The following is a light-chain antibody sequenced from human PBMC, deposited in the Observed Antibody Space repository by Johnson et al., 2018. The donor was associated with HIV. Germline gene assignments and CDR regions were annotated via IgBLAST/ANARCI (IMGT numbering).Light chain of an antibody. V-gene: IGLV1-51*01. J-gene: IGLJ1*01. Sequence: SVLTQPPSVSAAPGQKVDISCSGSSSNIESDYVSWYQQLPGTAPKLLIYDNNKLPSGIPDRFSGSKSGPSATLGITGLQTGDEADYYCGTWDSSLSAAVFGTGTMVTVL. CDR2: DNN. CDR1: SSNIESDY. CDR3: GTWDSSLSAAV.